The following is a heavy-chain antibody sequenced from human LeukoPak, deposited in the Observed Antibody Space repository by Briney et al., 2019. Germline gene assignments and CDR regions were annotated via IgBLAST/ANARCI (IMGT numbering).Heavy chain of an antibody. V-gene: IGHV3-21*01. J-gene: IGHJ4*02. D-gene: IGHD2-15*01. CDR1: GFTFSSYS. CDR3: ARAVTYCSGGSCYSGLPSAY. CDR2: ITSDSSFI. Sequence: GGSLRLSCAASGFTFSSYSMNWVRQAPGKGLERVSSITSDSSFIFYADSVKGRFTISRDNAKNSLYLQMNTLRAEDTAVYYCARAVTYCSGGSCYSGLPSAYWGQGTLVTVSS.